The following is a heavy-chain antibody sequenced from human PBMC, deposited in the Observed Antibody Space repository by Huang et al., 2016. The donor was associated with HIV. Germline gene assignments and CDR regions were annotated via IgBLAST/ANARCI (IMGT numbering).Heavy chain of an antibody. D-gene: IGHD1-1*01. Sequence: QVQLQQWGAGLLKPSETLSLTCAVYGGSFRGYYWSWIRQSPGQGLEGMGEINHSGSTNYNPSLKSRLTISVDTSKNQFSLKLSSVTAADTAVYYCARERMMSWLDDHDAFDIWGQGTMVTVSS. CDR3: ARERMMSWLDDHDAFDI. CDR2: INHSGST. J-gene: IGHJ3*02. CDR1: GGSFRGYY. V-gene: IGHV4-34*01.